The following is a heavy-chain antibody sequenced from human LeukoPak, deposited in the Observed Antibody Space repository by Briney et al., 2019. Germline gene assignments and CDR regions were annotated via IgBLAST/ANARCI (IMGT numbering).Heavy chain of an antibody. CDR2: ISSSSSTI. CDR3: AKGGLRGVMNY. Sequence: PGGSLRLSCAASGFTFSRYSMNWVRQAPGKGLEWVSYISSSSSTIYYADSVKGRFTISRDNAKNSLYLQMNSLRAEDTAVYYCAKGGLRGVMNYWGQGTLVTVSS. V-gene: IGHV3-48*04. CDR1: GFTFSRYS. D-gene: IGHD3-10*01. J-gene: IGHJ4*02.